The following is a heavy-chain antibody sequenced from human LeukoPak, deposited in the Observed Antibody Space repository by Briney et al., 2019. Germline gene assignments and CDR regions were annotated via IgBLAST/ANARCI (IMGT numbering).Heavy chain of an antibody. CDR2: IVVGGGNT. CDR1: GFTFTSSA. CDR3: AADGSSTTVTTFDY. V-gene: IGHV1-58*01. Sequence: ASVKVSCKASGFTFTSSAVQWVRQARGQRLEWIGWIVVGGGNTNYAQKFQERVTITRDMSTSTAYMELSSLRSEDTAVYYCAADGSSTTVTTFDYWGQGTLVTVSS. J-gene: IGHJ4*02. D-gene: IGHD4-17*01.